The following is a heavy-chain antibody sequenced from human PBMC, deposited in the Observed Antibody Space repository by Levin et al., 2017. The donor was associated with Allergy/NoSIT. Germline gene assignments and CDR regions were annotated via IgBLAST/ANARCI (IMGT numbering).Heavy chain of an antibody. CDR2: ISGSGGST. CDR1: GFTFSSYA. Sequence: PGGSLRLSCAASGFTFSSYAMSWVRQAPGKGLEWVSAISGSGGSTYYADSVKGRFTISRDNSKNTLYLQMNSLRAEDTAVYYCANSGLRYFDWAHYFDYWGQGTLVTVSS. V-gene: IGHV3-23*01. D-gene: IGHD3-9*01. CDR3: ANSGLRYFDWAHYFDY. J-gene: IGHJ4*02.